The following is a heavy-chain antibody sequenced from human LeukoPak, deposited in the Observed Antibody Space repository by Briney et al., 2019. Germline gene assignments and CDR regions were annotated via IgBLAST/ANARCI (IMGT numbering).Heavy chain of an antibody. CDR1: GYSFTTYD. J-gene: IGHJ4*02. Sequence: ASVKVSCKASGYSFTTYDINWVRQATGQGLEWMGWMNPNSGNTGYAQKFQGRVTMTRDTSISTAYMELNSLTSEDTAVYYCAKNVRDTGTFDYWGQGTLVTVSS. CDR2: MNPNSGNT. CDR3: AKNVRDTGTFDY. V-gene: IGHV1-8*01. D-gene: IGHD5-18*01.